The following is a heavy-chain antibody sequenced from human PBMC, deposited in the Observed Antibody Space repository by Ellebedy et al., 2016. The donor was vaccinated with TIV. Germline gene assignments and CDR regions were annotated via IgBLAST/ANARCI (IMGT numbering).Heavy chain of an antibody. CDR1: GGTFSSYA. CDR3: ARDSQSGWYTFGTKQESRWFDP. Sequence: SVKVSXXASGGTFSSYAISWVRQAPGQGLEWMGGIIPIFGTANYAQKFQGRVTITADESTSTAYMELSSLRSEDTAVYYCARDSQSGWYTFGTKQESRWFDPWGQGTLVTVSS. CDR2: IIPIFGTA. D-gene: IGHD6-19*01. J-gene: IGHJ5*02. V-gene: IGHV1-69*13.